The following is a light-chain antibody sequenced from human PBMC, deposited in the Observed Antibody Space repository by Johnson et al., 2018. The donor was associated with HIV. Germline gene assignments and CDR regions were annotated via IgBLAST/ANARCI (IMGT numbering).Light chain of an antibody. CDR1: SSNIGNNY. CDR2: DNN. J-gene: IGLJ1*01. CDR3: GTWDSSLSAEV. Sequence: QSVLTQPPSVSAAPGEKVNISCSGSSSNIGNNYVSWYQQVPGTAPKLLIFDNNKRPSGIPDRFSGSKSGTSATLGITGLQTGDEADYYCGTWDSSLSAEVFGTGTKVTVL. V-gene: IGLV1-51*01.